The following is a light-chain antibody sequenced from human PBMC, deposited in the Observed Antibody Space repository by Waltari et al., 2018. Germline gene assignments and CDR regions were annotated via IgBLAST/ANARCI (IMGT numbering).Light chain of an antibody. CDR1: QSLTKKY. CDR2: GAS. J-gene: IGKJ2*01. V-gene: IGKV3-20*01. Sequence: IVLTQSPGTLSLSPGERATLSCRASQSLTKKYLAWYQQKPVQAPRLLVYGASSRAAGIPDRFSGSGSGTDFTLTISRLEPEDFAVYYCQQYGSSIMYTFGQGTKLEIK. CDR3: QQYGSSIMYT.